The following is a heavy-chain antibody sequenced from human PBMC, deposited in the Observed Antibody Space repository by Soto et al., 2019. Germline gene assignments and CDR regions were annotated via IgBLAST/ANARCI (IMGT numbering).Heavy chain of an antibody. CDR2: ISYNAALQ. Sequence: EQLVVSGGGVVQAGGSLRLSCAGCRVEISDYGMHWVRQAPGKGLEWVAAISYNAALQHYADSVKGRFTMSRDDSRGTLYLDMDSLRIEDTAVYYCANKAINVQDSPDYSWCDVWGQGTLVSVSS. CDR3: ANKAINVQDSPDYSWCDV. D-gene: IGHD2-8*02. J-gene: IGHJ6*02. CDR1: RVEISDYG. V-gene: IGHV3-30*18.